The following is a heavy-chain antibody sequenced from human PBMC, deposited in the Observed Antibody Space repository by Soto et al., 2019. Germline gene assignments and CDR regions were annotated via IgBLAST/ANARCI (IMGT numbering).Heavy chain of an antibody. Sequence: QVQLQESGPGLVKPSETLSLTCTVSGDSVSSSSYYWSWIRQPPGKGLEWIGYIYYSGSTNYNPSLKSRVTISVDTSKNQFSLKLSSVTAADTAVYYCASASETLLIQPKFDSWGQGTLVTVSS. D-gene: IGHD5-18*01. CDR3: ASASETLLIQPKFDS. CDR2: IYYSGST. J-gene: IGHJ4*02. CDR1: GDSVSSSSYY. V-gene: IGHV4-61*01.